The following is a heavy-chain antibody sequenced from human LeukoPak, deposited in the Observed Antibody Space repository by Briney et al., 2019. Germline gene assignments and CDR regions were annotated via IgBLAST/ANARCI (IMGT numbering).Heavy chain of an antibody. CDR2: ISAYNGNT. Sequence: ASVKVSCKASGYTFTSYGISWVRQAPGQGLEWMGWISAYNGNTNYAQKLQGRVTMTTDTSTSTAYMELSSLRSEDTAVYYCARGFAYCSSTSCDVRGDWFDPWGQGTLVTVSS. J-gene: IGHJ5*02. CDR1: GYTFTSYG. D-gene: IGHD2-2*01. CDR3: ARGFAYCSSTSCDVRGDWFDP. V-gene: IGHV1-18*01.